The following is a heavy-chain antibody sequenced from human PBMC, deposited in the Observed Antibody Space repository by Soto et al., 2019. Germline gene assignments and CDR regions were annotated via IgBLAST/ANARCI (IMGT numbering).Heavy chain of an antibody. Sequence: GGSLRLSCAASGFTFSSYAMSWVRQAPGKGLEWVSTISGGGSNTYYADSVKGRFTISRDISKNTLHLQMSSLRAEDTAVYYCAKRDTVSTIFGSFDYWGQGT. D-gene: IGHD3-3*01. CDR1: GFTFSSYA. J-gene: IGHJ4*02. V-gene: IGHV3-23*01. CDR2: ISGGGSNT. CDR3: AKRDTVSTIFGSFDY.